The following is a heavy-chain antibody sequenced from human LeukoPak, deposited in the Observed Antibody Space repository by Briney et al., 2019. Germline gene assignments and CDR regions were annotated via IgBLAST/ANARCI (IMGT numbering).Heavy chain of an antibody. J-gene: IGHJ4*02. CDR1: GYTFTSYW. Sequence: GESLKISCKGSGYTFTSYWIAWVRQMPGKGLEWMVIIYPADSDTRYSPSFQGQVTISADKSIRTAYLQWSSLKASDTAMYYCARDKSGSASGSGRYDYWGQGTLVTVSS. D-gene: IGHD1-26*01. CDR2: IYPADSDT. CDR3: ARDKSGSASGSGRYDY. V-gene: IGHV5-51*01.